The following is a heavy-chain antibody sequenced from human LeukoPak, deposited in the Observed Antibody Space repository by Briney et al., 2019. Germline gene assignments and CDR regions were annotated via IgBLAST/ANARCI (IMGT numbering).Heavy chain of an antibody. D-gene: IGHD2-15*01. J-gene: IGHJ6*03. CDR3: ARSAYCSGGSCYVYYYYYMDV. V-gene: IGHV3-30*04. CDR2: ISYDGSNK. Sequence: LGGSLRLSCAASGFTFSSYAMHWVRQAPGKGLEWVAVISYDGSNKYYADSVKGRFTISRDNSKNTLYLQMNSLRAEDTAVYYCARSAYCSGGSCYVYYYYYMDVWGKGTTVTVSS. CDR1: GFTFSSYA.